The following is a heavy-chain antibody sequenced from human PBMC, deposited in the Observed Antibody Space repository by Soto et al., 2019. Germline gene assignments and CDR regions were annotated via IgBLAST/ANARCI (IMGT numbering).Heavy chain of an antibody. V-gene: IGHV1-69*02. CDR3: ASCPQNCITTSPCCLFFDY. D-gene: IGHD2-2*01. Sequence: GASVKVSCKASGGTFSSYTISWVRQAPGQGLEWMGRIIAIVGITKYSQKFQGRVTLTRDTSASTAYMELSSLRSEDTAVYYCASCPQNCITTSPCCLFFDYWGQGTLVTVSS. CDR2: IIAIVGIT. CDR1: GGTFSSYT. J-gene: IGHJ4*02.